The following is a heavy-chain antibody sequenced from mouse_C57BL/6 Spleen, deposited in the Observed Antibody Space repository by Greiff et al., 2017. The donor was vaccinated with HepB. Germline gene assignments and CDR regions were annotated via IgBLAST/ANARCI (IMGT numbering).Heavy chain of an antibody. CDR3: ARRGDVGAMDY. CDR2: IYPRSGNT. V-gene: IGHV1-81*01. Sequence: QVQLQQSGAELARPGASVKLSCKASGYTFTSYGISWVKQRTGQGLEWIGEIYPRSGNTYYYEKFKGKATLTADKSSSTAYMELRSLTSEDSAVYFWARRGDVGAMDYWGQGTSVTVSS. CDR1: GYTFTSYG. J-gene: IGHJ4*01.